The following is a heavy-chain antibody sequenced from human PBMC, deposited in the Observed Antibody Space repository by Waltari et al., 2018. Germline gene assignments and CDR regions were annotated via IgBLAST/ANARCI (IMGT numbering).Heavy chain of an antibody. CDR3: ARAYYYGSGTNYYMDV. V-gene: IGHV3-30-3*01. Sequence: QVQLVESGGGVVQPGRSLRLSCAASGFTFSSYAMHWVRQAPGKGREWVAVISYDGSNKYYADSVKGRFTISRDKSKNTLYLQMNSLRAEDTAVYYCARAYYYGSGTNYYMDVWGKGTTVTISS. D-gene: IGHD3-10*01. J-gene: IGHJ6*03. CDR2: ISYDGSNK. CDR1: GFTFSSYA.